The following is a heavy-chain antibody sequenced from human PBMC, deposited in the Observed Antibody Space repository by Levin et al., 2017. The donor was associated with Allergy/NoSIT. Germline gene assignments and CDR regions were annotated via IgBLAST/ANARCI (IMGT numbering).Heavy chain of an antibody. D-gene: IGHD2-15*01. J-gene: IGHJ4*02. CDR3: AKIFKGYCSGGSCYQPYFDY. CDR1: GFTFSTYA. CDR2: ISGSGGVT. V-gene: IGHV3-23*01. Sequence: GGSPRLSCAASGFTFSTYAMSWVRQAPGKGLDWVSAISGSGGVTYYADSVKGRFTISRDNSKNTLYLQMNSLRAEDTAVYYCAKIFKGYCSGGSCYQPYFDYWGQGTVVTVSS.